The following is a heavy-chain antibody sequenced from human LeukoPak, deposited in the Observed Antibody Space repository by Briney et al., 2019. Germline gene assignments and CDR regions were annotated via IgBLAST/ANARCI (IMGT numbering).Heavy chain of an antibody. D-gene: IGHD3-9*01. CDR1: GFTFSSYA. J-gene: IGHJ4*02. CDR2: ISGRGGST. Sequence: GVCLRLSCAASGFTFSSYAMSWVRQAPGKGLEWVAAISGRGGSTYYADSVKGQFTISRDNSKNTLYLQMNSLRAEDTAVYYCAKLSVEILIGYYPYYFDYWGQGTLVTVSS. V-gene: IGHV3-23*01. CDR3: AKLSVEILIGYYPYYFDY.